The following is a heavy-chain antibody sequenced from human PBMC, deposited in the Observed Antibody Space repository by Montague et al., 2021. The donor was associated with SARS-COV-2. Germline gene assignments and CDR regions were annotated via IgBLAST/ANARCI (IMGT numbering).Heavy chain of an antibody. CDR1: GVSVTDYY. D-gene: IGHD3-9*01. CDR2: VLYNKDT. J-gene: IGHJ4*02. CDR3: VRHPHYDGLNGPPDF. V-gene: IGHV4-59*08. Sequence: SETLSLTCTVSGVSVTDYYWSWIRQPPGKGLEWIGDVLYNKDTNFNPSLKSRVAISVDTSKNQFSLRLTSVTAADTAFYYFVRHPHYDGLNGPPDFWDQGTLVTVSS.